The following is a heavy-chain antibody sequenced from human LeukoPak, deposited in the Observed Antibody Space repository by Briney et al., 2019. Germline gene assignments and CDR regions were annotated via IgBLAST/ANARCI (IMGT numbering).Heavy chain of an antibody. CDR3: AHRPRPSSYLDNWSDA. CDR1: GFSLATSGVG. Sequence: SGPTLVNPKPPLTLTCTFSGFSLATSGVGVGWIRQPPVKALEWLAVIYWNDDKRYSPSLKSRLAITKYTSKSQVVPTMTNMDPADTATYYCAHRPRPSSYLDNWSDAWGQGTLVAVSS. D-gene: IGHD6-6*01. J-gene: IGHJ5*02. V-gene: IGHV2-5*01. CDR2: IYWNDDK.